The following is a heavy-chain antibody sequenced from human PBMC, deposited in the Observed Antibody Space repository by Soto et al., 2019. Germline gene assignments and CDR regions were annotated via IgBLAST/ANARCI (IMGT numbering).Heavy chain of an antibody. J-gene: IGHJ6*02. V-gene: IGHV3-30-3*01. Sequence: GGSLRLSCAASGFTFSSYAMHWVRQAPGKGLEWVAVISYDGSNKYYADSVKGRFTISRDNSKNTLYLQMNSLRAEDTAVYYCARDYPYSSVFHRYYYGMDVWGQGTTVTVSS. CDR2: ISYDGSNK. D-gene: IGHD6-25*01. CDR3: ARDYPYSSVFHRYYYGMDV. CDR1: GFTFSSYA.